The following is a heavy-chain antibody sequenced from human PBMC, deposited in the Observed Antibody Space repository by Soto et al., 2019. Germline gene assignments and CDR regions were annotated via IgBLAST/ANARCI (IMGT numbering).Heavy chain of an antibody. D-gene: IGHD4-4*01. CDR1: GGTFSSYA. CDR2: IIPIFGTA. V-gene: IGHV1-69*01. J-gene: IGHJ6*02. CDR3: ARVNDYSNEPPRYYGMDV. Sequence: QVQLVQSGAEVKKPGSSVKVSCKASGGTFSSYAISWVRQAPGQGLEWMGGIIPIFGTANYAQKFQGRVTITADESTSTAYMELSSMRSEDTAVYYCARVNDYSNEPPRYYGMDVWGQGTTVTVSS.